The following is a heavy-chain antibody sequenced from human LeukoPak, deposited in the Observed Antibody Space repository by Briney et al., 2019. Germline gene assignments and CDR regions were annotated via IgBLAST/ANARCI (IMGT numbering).Heavy chain of an antibody. V-gene: IGHV4-39*01. CDR3: ARRRGGSSFIDY. J-gene: IGHJ4*02. CDR2: IYYSGST. D-gene: IGHD6-13*01. CDR1: GGSISSTGYY. Sequence: SETLSLTCTVSGGSISSTGYYWGWIRQPPGKGLEWIGNIYYSGSTYYNPSLKSRVTISVDTSKNQFSLKLTSVTAADTAVYYCARRRGGSSFIDYWGQGTLVTVSS.